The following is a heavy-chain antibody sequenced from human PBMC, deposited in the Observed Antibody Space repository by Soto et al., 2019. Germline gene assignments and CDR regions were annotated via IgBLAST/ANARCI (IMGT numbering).Heavy chain of an antibody. Sequence: QVQLQESGPGLVKPSQTLSLTCTVSGGSISSGGYYWSWIRQHPGKGLEWIGYIYYSGSTYYNPSLKSRVTISVDTSKKQFSLKLSSVTAADTAVYYCARDLRSSSYYYGMDVWGQGTTVTVSS. J-gene: IGHJ6*02. CDR2: IYYSGST. D-gene: IGHD6-6*01. CDR1: GGSISSGGYY. CDR3: ARDLRSSSYYYGMDV. V-gene: IGHV4-31*03.